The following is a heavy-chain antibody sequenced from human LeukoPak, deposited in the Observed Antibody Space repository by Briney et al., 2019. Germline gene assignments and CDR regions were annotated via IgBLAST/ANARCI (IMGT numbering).Heavy chain of an antibody. Sequence: PSETLSLTCTVSGGSISSGDYYWSWIRRPPGKGLEWIAFIDYSGSTYYSPSLKSRVTISLDTSKNQFSLKLSSVTAADTAVYYCARMRGNHNMWGQGTMVTVSS. CDR2: IDYSGST. CDR3: ARMRGNHNM. J-gene: IGHJ3*02. V-gene: IGHV4-30-4*01. CDR1: GGSISSGDYY.